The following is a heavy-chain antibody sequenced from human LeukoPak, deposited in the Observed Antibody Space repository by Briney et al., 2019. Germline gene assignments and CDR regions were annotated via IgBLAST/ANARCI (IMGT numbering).Heavy chain of an antibody. CDR2: INPSGGST. V-gene: IGHV1-46*01. D-gene: IGHD1-26*01. CDR3: ARDWGADHVGDSGNWFDP. CDR1: GYTFTSYY. J-gene: IGHJ5*02. Sequence: GASVKVSCKASGYTFTSYYMHWVRQAPGQGLEWMGIINPSGGSTSYAQKFQGRVTMTRDTSTSTVYMELSSLRSEDTAVYYCARDWGADHVGDSGNWFDPWGQGTLVTVSS.